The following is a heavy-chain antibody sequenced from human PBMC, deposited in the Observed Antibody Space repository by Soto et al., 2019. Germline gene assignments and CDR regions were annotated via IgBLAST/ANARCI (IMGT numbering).Heavy chain of an antibody. Sequence: SETLSLTCTVSGGSISSSSYYWGWIRQPPGKGLEWIGSIYYSGSTYYNPSLKSRVTISVDTSKNQSSLKLSSVTAADTAVYYCARQLGYCSGGSCYVTYYYYYYMDVWGKGTTVTVSS. CDR1: GGSISSSSYY. CDR2: IYYSGST. CDR3: ARQLGYCSGGSCYVTYYYYYYMDV. D-gene: IGHD2-15*01. J-gene: IGHJ6*03. V-gene: IGHV4-39*01.